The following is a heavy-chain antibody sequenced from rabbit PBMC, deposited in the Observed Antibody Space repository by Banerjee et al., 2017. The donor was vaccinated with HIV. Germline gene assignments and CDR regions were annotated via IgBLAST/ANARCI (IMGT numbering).Heavy chain of an antibody. CDR1: GLDFSGDSY. D-gene: IGHD2-1*01. CDR3: ARGSAAMTMVITGYYLSL. V-gene: IGHV1S40*01. J-gene: IGHJ3*01. Sequence: QSLEESGGDLVKPGASLTLTCKASGLDFSGDSYDSYMCWVRQAPGKGLEWIACIDTSDGDTDYANWPKGRFTISKASSTTVTLQMTSLTAADTATYFCARGSAAMTMVITGYYLSLWGQGTLVTVS. CDR2: IDTSDGDT.